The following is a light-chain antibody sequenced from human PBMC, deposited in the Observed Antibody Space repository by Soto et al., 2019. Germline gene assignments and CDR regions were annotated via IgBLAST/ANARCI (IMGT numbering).Light chain of an antibody. CDR3: QQYNSPPYT. Sequence: DIVMTQSPDSLAVSLGERATINCKSSQSILYSSNNKNQLAWYQQKPGQPPKLLMYWASTRQSGVPDRFSGIASGTDFTLTISSLQAEDVAVYSCQQYNSPPYTFGQGTKLEI. CDR2: WAS. J-gene: IGKJ2*01. V-gene: IGKV4-1*01. CDR1: QSILYSSNNKNQ.